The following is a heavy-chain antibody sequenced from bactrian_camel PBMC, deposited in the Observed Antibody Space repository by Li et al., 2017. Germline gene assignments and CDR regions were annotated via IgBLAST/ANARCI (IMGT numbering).Heavy chain of an antibody. D-gene: IGHD7*01. J-gene: IGHJ6*01. V-gene: IGHV3S40*01. CDR1: GSTFSGYD. CDR2: IDSGGGST. CDR3: VAQQSFGF. Sequence: VQLVESGGGLVLTGRSLRLSCAASGSTFSGYDMSWVRQAPGKGLEWVSGIDSGGGSTYYADSVKGRFTISRDNDKNTLYLQMNSLKPNDTAVYYCVAQQSFGFWGKGTQVTVS.